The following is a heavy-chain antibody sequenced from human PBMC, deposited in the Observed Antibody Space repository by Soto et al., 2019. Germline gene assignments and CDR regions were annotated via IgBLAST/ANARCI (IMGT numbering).Heavy chain of an antibody. V-gene: IGHV5-51*01. CDR1: GYSFTSYW. Sequence: PGESLKISCKGSGYSFTSYWIGWVRQMPGKGLEWMGIIYPGDSDTRYSPSFQGQVTSSADKSISTAYLQCSSLKASDTAMYYCATHSRIAAAGPDYRGQGTLVTVPT. CDR3: ATHSRIAAAGPDY. D-gene: IGHD6-13*01. J-gene: IGHJ4*02. CDR2: IYPGDSDT.